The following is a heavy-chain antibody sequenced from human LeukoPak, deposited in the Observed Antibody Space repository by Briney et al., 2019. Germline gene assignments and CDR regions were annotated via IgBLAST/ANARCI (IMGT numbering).Heavy chain of an antibody. J-gene: IGHJ6*02. CDR3: ASAVMYRYYYYYGLDV. V-gene: IGHV1-2*06. D-gene: IGHD1-1*01. CDR2: IDPNNGAT. Sequence: GASVKVSCKASGYSFTGYFIHWIRQAPGQGLERMGRIDPNNGATSYAQKFQGRVTVTRDTSITTAYMEMTRLRSDDTAVYYCASAVMYRYYYYYGLDVWGQGTTVTVSS. CDR1: GYSFTGYF.